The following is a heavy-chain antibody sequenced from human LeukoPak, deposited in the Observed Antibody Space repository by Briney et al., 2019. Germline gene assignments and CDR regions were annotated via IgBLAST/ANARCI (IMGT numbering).Heavy chain of an antibody. CDR2: IAIGGGDK. V-gene: IGHV3-23*01. Sequence: GGSLRLSCAVSGFTFSNFAMNWVRQAPGKRLEWVSVIAIGGGDKFYADSVKGRFTISRDNSKNTLYLHMNSLRAEDTAVYFCAYYDSSGYYYGRLRYWGQGTPVTVSS. J-gene: IGHJ4*02. CDR3: AYYDSSGYYYGRLRY. D-gene: IGHD3-22*01. CDR1: GFTFSNFA.